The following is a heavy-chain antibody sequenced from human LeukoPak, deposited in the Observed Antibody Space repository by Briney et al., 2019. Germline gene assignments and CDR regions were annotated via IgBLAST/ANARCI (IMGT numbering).Heavy chain of an antibody. CDR2: IYGGGST. Sequence: ETLSLTRTVSGDSTTGYYWSWIRQPPGKGLEWVSIIYGGGSTSYADSVKGRFTISRDNSKNTVYLQMNSLRAEDTAVYYCAKDRGADWGQGTLVTVSS. CDR3: AKDRGAD. CDR1: GDSTTGYY. J-gene: IGHJ4*02. D-gene: IGHD3-10*01. V-gene: IGHV3-66*01.